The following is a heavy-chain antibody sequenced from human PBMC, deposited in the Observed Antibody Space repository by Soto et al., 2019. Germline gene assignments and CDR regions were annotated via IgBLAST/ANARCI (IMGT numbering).Heavy chain of an antibody. CDR1: GYTFTSYG. J-gene: IGHJ6*02. V-gene: IGHV1-18*04. CDR2: ISAYNGNT. CDR3: ARDSGYLGYCSSTSCYPAWPADYYYYGMDV. Sequence: GASVKVSCKASGYTFTSYGISWVRQAPGQGLEWMGWISAYNGNTNYAQKLQGRVTMTTDTSTSTAYMELRSLRSDDTAVYYCARDSGYLGYCSSTSCYPAWPADYYYYGMDVWGQGTTVTVSS. D-gene: IGHD2-2*01.